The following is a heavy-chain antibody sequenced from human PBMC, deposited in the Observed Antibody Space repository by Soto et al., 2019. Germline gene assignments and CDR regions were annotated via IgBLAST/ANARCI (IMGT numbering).Heavy chain of an antibody. J-gene: IGHJ6*02. Sequence: ASVKVSCKASGYTFTSYGIHWVRQAPGQRLEWTGWINAGNGNTKYSEKFQGRVIITRDTSASTAYLELSSLRSEDTAVYYCARDPNDSSAYYHHYYYGMDVWGQGTTVTVSS. CDR2: INAGNGNT. CDR3: ARDPNDSSAYYHHYYYGMDV. CDR1: GYTFTSYG. V-gene: IGHV1-3*01. D-gene: IGHD3-22*01.